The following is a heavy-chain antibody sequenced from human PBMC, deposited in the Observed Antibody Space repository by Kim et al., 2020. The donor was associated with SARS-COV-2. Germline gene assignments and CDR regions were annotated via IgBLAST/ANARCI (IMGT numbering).Heavy chain of an antibody. CDR3: ARLQRTPLGYSSSWYFNYGMDV. D-gene: IGHD6-13*01. J-gene: IGHJ6*02. CDR1: GYSFTSYW. V-gene: IGHV5-51*01. Sequence: GESLKISCKGSGYSFTSYWIGWVRQMPGKGLEWMGIIYPGDSDTRYSPSFQGQVTISADKSISTAYLQWSSLKASDTAMYYCARLQRTPLGYSSSWYFNYGMDVWGQGTTVTVSS. CDR2: IYPGDSDT.